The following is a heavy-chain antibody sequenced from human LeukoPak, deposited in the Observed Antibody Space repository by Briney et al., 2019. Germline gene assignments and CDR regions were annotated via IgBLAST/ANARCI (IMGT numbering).Heavy chain of an antibody. Sequence: SVKVSCKASGGTFISYAISWVRQAPGQGLEWMGGIIPIFGTANYAQKFQGRVTITADESTSTAYMELSSLRSEDTAVYYCAKDPPTMILLQGGSFYSMDVWGKGTMVTVSS. V-gene: IGHV1-69*01. CDR3: AKDPPTMILLQGGSFYSMDV. J-gene: IGHJ6*03. D-gene: IGHD3-22*01. CDR1: GGTFISYA. CDR2: IIPIFGTA.